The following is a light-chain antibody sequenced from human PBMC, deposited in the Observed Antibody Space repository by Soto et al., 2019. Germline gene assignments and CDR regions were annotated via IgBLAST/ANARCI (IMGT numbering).Light chain of an antibody. CDR2: LNSDGSH. CDR1: SGHSNYA. J-gene: IGLJ2*01. CDR3: QTWGSGIVV. Sequence: QPVLTQSPSASASLGASVKLTCTRTSGHSNYAIAWHQHQSEKGPRYLMNLNSDGSHSKGDGTPDRFSGSSSGAERYLTISSLQSEDEAYYYCQTWGSGIVVFGGGTKLTVL. V-gene: IGLV4-69*01.